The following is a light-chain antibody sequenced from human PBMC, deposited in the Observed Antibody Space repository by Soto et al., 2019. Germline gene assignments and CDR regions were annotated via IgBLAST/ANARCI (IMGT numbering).Light chain of an antibody. CDR1: TSDVGGYNY. CDR3: SSYAGSKNFIL. CDR2: EVN. V-gene: IGLV2-8*01. J-gene: IGLJ2*01. Sequence: QSVLTQPPSASGSPGQSVTISCTGTTSDVGGYNYVSWYQLHPGKVPKLIISEVNKRPSGVPDRFSGSKSGSTASLTVSGLQAEEEADYFCSSYAGSKNFILFGGGTKLTVL.